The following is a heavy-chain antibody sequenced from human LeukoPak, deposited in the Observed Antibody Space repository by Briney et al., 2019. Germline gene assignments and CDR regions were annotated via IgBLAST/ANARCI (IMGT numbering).Heavy chain of an antibody. CDR1: GFTFSSYW. V-gene: IGHV3-74*01. J-gene: IGHJ4*02. Sequence: GGSLRLSCAASGFTFSSYWMHWVRQAPGKGLVWVSRINSDGSSTSYADSVKGRFTISRDNAKNTLYLQMNSLRAEDTAVYFCARDRDSSSHYFDYWGQGALVTVSS. CDR3: ARDRDSSSHYFDY. CDR2: INSDGSST. D-gene: IGHD6-6*01.